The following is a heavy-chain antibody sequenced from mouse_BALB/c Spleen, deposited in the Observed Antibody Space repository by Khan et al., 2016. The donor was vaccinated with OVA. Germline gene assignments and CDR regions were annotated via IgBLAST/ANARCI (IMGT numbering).Heavy chain of an antibody. CDR1: GYSITSGYS. CDR2: INYSGSI. CDR3: ARDYYSWFAY. V-gene: IGHV3-1*02. Sequence: EVQLQESGPDLVKPSQSLSLTCTVTGYSITSGYSWHWIRQFPENKLEWMGYINYSGSINYNPSPKCQISLIRDTSKNQFFLQLNSVTTEDTATYYCARDYYSWFAYWGQGTLVTVSA. D-gene: IGHD1-1*01. J-gene: IGHJ3*01.